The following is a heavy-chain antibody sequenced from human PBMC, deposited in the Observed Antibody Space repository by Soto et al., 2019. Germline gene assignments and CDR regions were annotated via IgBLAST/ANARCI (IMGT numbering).Heavy chain of an antibody. Sequence: RVTISVDTSKNQFSLKLSSVTAADTAVYYCARYLYDDILTGYYVLDYWGQGTLVTVSS. J-gene: IGHJ4*02. CDR3: ARYLYDDILTGYYVLDY. V-gene: IGHV4-59*01. D-gene: IGHD3-9*01.